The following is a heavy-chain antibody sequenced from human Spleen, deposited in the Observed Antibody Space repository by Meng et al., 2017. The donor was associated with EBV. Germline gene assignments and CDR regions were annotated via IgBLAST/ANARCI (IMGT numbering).Heavy chain of an antibody. CDR2: VNPGVNS. CDR1: GGSFSDYH. J-gene: IGHJ5*02. D-gene: IGHD2-2*01. Sequence: QVSQRPWCAGLLKPSEPLSLTCAVYGGSFSDYHRGWIRQPPGKGLEWIGEVNPGVNSNYNPSLKSRVTISVDTSKNQFSLKLSSVTAADTAVYYCARGRIVVVPAARVRFDPWGQGTLVTVSS. V-gene: IGHV4-34*01. CDR3: ARGRIVVVPAARVRFDP.